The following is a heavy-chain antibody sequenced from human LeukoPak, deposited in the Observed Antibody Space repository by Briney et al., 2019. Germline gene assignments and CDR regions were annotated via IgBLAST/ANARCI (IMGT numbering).Heavy chain of an antibody. CDR1: GVPFSNYY. CDR2: INHSGYT. Sequence: SETLSLTCGVSGVPFSNYYWSWVRQSPTQGLEWIGEINHSGYTKYNPSLKSRVTMSIDTSTNQFSLKLTSVTAADAGVYYCTRAVAGHPDWGQGTLVTVSS. J-gene: IGHJ4*02. D-gene: IGHD6-19*01. V-gene: IGHV4-34*01. CDR3: TRAVAGHPD.